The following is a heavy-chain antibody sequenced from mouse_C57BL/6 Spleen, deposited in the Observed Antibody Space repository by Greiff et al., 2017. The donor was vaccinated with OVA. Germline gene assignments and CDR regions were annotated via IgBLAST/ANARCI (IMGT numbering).Heavy chain of an antibody. CDR2: ISYDGSN. V-gene: IGHV3-6*01. Sequence: DVKLQESGPGLVKPSQSLSLTCSVTGYSITSGYYWNWIRQFPGNKLEWMGYISYDGSNNYNPSLKNRISITRDTSKNQFFLKLNSVTTEDTATYYCARGIYYGYERAMDYWGQGTSVTVSS. J-gene: IGHJ4*01. CDR3: ARGIYYGYERAMDY. D-gene: IGHD2-2*01. CDR1: GYSITSGYY.